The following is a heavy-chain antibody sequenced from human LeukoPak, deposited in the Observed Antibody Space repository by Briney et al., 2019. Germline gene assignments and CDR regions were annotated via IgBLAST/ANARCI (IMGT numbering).Heavy chain of an antibody. CDR1: GGSISSYY. V-gene: IGHV4-59*12. J-gene: IGHJ6*02. CDR3: ARDGDGYCSSTSCYGYGMDV. D-gene: IGHD2-2*03. Sequence: SETLSLTCTVSGGSISSYYWSWIRQPPGKGLEWIGNIYYSGSTNYNPSLKSRVTISVDTSKNQFSLKLSSVTAADTAVYYCARDGDGYCSSTSCYGYGMDVWGQGTTVTVSS. CDR2: IYYSGST.